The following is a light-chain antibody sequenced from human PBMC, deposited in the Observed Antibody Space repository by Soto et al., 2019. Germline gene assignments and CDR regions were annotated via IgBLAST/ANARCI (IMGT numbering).Light chain of an antibody. CDR2: RAS. Sequence: EIVLTQSPGTLSLSPGERVTLSCGASQNVANNYLAWYQQKPGQAPRLLIYRASDRATAIADRFSGSVSGTDFNLTISRLEPEDLVVYSCQQYGNSPWRFGQGTKVDIK. V-gene: IGKV3-20*01. J-gene: IGKJ1*01. CDR3: QQYGNSPWR. CDR1: QNVANNY.